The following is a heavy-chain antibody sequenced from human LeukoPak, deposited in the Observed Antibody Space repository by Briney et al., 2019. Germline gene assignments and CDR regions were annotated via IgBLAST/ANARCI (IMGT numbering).Heavy chain of an antibody. V-gene: IGHV3-23*01. J-gene: IGHJ5*01. CDR3: ARGTLEHCSGASCYPLDS. D-gene: IGHD2-15*01. Sequence: PGGSLRLSCAASGFTVSSNYMSWVRQAPGKGLEWVSVVTGSGGDTYYTGSVNGRFTISRDNSKNTLYLQMNSLRAEDTAVYYCARGTLEHCSGASCYPLDSWGQGTLVTVSS. CDR2: VTGSGGDT. CDR1: GFTVSSNY.